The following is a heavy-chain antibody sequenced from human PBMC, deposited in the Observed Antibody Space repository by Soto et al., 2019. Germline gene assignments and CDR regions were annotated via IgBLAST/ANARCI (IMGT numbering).Heavy chain of an antibody. Sequence: SQTLSLTCAITGDRVSSNSAGWSWVRQSPSRGLEWLGRTYYRSKRYYEYAVSVRGRITINPDTSKNQYSLQLNSVTPEDTAVNFCAREEHYSWSTFDYWGQRALVT. J-gene: IGHJ4*02. D-gene: IGHD1-26*01. CDR2: TYYRSKRYY. CDR1: GDRVSSNSAG. V-gene: IGHV6-1*01. CDR3: AREEHYSWSTFDY.